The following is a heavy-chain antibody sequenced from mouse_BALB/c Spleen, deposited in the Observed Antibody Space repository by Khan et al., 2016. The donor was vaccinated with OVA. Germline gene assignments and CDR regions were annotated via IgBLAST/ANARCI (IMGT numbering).Heavy chain of an antibody. Sequence: VQLQESGPELKKPGETVKISCKASGYTFTNYGMNWVKQAPGKGLKWMGWINTNTGEPTYAEEFKGRFAFSLETSASTAYLQINNLKNEDTATYFCARGTARFDYWGQGTTLTVSS. J-gene: IGHJ2*01. CDR1: GYTFTNYG. CDR2: INTNTGEP. D-gene: IGHD1-2*01. CDR3: ARGTARFDY. V-gene: IGHV9-3*02.